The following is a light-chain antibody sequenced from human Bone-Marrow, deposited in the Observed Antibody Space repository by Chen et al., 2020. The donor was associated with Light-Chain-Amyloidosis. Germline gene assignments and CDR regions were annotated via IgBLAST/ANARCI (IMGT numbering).Light chain of an antibody. CDR2: DVS. CDR3: SSYTSSSTLVV. V-gene: IGLV2-14*03. Sequence: QSALTQPASVSGSPGQSITISCTGTSSDIGGYNYVPWYQQHPGKAPKLMIYDVSNRPSGVSNRFSGSKSGTTASLTISGLQAEDEADYYCSSYTSSSTLVVFGGGTKLTVL. CDR1: SSDIGGYNY. J-gene: IGLJ2*01.